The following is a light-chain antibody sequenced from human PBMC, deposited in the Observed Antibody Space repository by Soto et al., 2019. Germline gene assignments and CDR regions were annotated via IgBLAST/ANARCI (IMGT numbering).Light chain of an antibody. CDR3: SSFSSSSTPYF. J-gene: IGLJ1*01. CDR2: EVN. Sequence: QSSLTQPASVSGSPGQSITISCTGTSSDIGGYKYVSWYQQHPGTAPKLMIFEVNGRPSGVSDRFSGSKSGNTASLTISGLQPEDEADYYCSSFSSSSTPYFFGTGTKLTVL. V-gene: IGLV2-14*01. CDR1: SSDIGGYKY.